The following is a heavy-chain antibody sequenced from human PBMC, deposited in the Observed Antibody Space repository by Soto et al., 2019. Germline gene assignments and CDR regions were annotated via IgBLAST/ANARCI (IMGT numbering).Heavy chain of an antibody. J-gene: IGHJ4*02. CDR2: IWYDGSNK. D-gene: IGHD5-12*01. V-gene: IGHV3-33*01. Sequence: QVQLVESGGGVVQPGRSLRLSCAASGFTFSSYGMHWVRQAPGKGLEWVAVIWYDGSNKYYADSVKGRFTISRDNSKNTLYLPMNSLSAEDTAVYYCARDHMATIYYWGQGTLVTVSS. CDR1: GFTFSSYG. CDR3: ARDHMATIYY.